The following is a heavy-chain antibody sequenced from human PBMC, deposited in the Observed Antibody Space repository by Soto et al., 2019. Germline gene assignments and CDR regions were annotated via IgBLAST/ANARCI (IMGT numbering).Heavy chain of an antibody. V-gene: IGHV3-23*01. CDR1: GFTFSSYA. CDR2: ISGSGGST. D-gene: IGHD4-4*01. J-gene: IGHJ6*03. CDR3: AKAAYDYSNYEEKNYYYYYMDV. Sequence: GGSLRLSCAASGFTFSSYAMSWVRQAPGKGLEWVSAISGSGGSTYYADSVKGRFTISRDNSKNTLYLQMNSLRAEDTAVYYCAKAAYDYSNYEEKNYYYYYMDVWGKGTTVTVSS.